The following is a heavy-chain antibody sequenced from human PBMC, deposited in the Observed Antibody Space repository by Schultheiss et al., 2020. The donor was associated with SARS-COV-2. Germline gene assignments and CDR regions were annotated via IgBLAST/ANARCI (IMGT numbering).Heavy chain of an antibody. CDR3: ARVAQTGYSSGWYYYFDC. J-gene: IGHJ4*02. V-gene: IGHV4-59*01. D-gene: IGHD6-19*01. CDR1: GGSMTGYY. CDR2: IYYSGST. Sequence: SETLSLTCNVSGGSMTGYYWSWIRQPPGKGLEWIGSIYYSGSTYYNPSLKSRVTISLDKSKNQFSLTLTSVTTADTAVYFCARVAQTGYSSGWYYYFDCWGQGTLVTVSS.